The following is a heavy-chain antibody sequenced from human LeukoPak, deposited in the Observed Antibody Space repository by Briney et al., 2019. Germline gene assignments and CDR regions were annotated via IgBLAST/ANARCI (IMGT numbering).Heavy chain of an antibody. Sequence: SETLSLTCTVYGGSISSYYWSWIRQPPGKGLEWIGFIHYSGGTNYNPSLKSRVTISVDTSKNQFSLNLSSVTAADTAVYYCAQGYRYGRFDYWGQGTLVTVSS. CDR2: IHYSGGT. D-gene: IGHD5-18*01. V-gene: IGHV4-59*03. J-gene: IGHJ4*02. CDR3: AQGYRYGRFDY. CDR1: GGSISSYY.